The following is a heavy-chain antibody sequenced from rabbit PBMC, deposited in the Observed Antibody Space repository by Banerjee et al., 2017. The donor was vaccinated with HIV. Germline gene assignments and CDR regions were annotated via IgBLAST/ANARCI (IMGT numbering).Heavy chain of an antibody. CDR2: IYTGSSGKT. CDR3: ARESGGGSDPTRLDL. V-gene: IGHV1S45*01. Sequence: QEQLVESGGGLVQPEGSLTLTCTASGFSFSSSYYMCWVRQAPGKGLEWIACIYTGSSGKTYYANWAKGRFTISKTSSTTVTLQMTSLTAADTATYFCARESGGGSDPTRLDLWGPGTLVTVS. D-gene: IGHD8-1*01. J-gene: IGHJ3*01. CDR1: GFSFSSSYY.